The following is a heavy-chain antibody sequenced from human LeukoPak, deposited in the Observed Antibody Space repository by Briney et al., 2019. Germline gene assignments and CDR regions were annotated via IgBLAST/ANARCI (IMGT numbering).Heavy chain of an antibody. J-gene: IGHJ4*02. D-gene: IGHD4-17*01. CDR2: ISDDGSRQ. CDR3: VKDRTGTYTLDY. V-gene: IGHV3-30-3*01. Sequence: GGSLRLSCAATGFTFSNYAIHWGRQAPGKGLEWVAFISDDGSRQHYADSVKGRFTISRDNSKNTLNLQMNSLRAEDTAVYYCVKDRTGTYTLDYWGQGTLFTVSS. CDR1: GFTFSNYA.